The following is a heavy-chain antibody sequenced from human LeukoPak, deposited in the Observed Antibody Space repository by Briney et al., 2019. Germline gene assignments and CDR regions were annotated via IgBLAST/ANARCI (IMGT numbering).Heavy chain of an antibody. CDR2: ITGSSSYI. J-gene: IGHJ4*02. CDR1: GFTFSTSN. CDR3: AKRPTNSGSYFTVIYYFDY. Sequence: GGSLRLSCAASGFTFSTSNMNWVRQAPGKGLEWVSSITGSSSYIYYADSVKGRFTISRDNAKNSLYLQMNSLRAEDTAVYYCAKRPTNSGSYFTVIYYFDYWGQGTLVTVSS. V-gene: IGHV3-21*04. D-gene: IGHD1-26*01.